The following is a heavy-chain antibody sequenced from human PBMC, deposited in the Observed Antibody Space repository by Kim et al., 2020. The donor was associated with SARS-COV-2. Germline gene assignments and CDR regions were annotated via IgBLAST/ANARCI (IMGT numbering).Heavy chain of an antibody. Sequence: GGSLRLSCAASGFTFSSYDMHWVRQATGKGLEWVSAIGTAGDTYYPGSVKGRFTISRENAKNSLYLQMNSLRAGDTAVYYCARVHHYYDSSGYYFDYWGQGTLVTVSS. CDR3: ARVHHYYDSSGYYFDY. V-gene: IGHV3-13*01. CDR2: IGTAGDT. D-gene: IGHD3-22*01. J-gene: IGHJ4*02. CDR1: GFTFSSYD.